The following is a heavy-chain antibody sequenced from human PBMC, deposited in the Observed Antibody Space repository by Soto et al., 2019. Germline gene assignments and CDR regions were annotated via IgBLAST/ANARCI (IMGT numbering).Heavy chain of an antibody. V-gene: IGHV4-59*01. Sequence: TSETLSLTCTVSGGSISSYYWSWIRQPPGKGLEWIGYIYYSGSTNYNPSLKSRVTISVDTSKNQFSLKLSSVTAADTAVYYCARDWGLAVADRYYYYGMDVWGQGTTVTVSS. D-gene: IGHD6-19*01. CDR2: IYYSGST. CDR1: GGSISSYY. CDR3: ARDWGLAVADRYYYYGMDV. J-gene: IGHJ6*02.